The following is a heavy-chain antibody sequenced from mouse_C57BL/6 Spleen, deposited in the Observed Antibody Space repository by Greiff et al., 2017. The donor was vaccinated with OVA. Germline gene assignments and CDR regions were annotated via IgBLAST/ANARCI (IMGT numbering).Heavy chain of an antibody. D-gene: IGHD2-3*01. Sequence: VKLQESGAELVKPGASVKISCKASGYAFSSYWMNWVKQRPGKGLEWIGQIYPGDGDTNYNGKFKGKATLTADKSSSTAYMQLSSLTSEDSAVYFCARSGGWLLPFDYWGQGTTLTVSS. CDR1: GYAFSSYW. V-gene: IGHV1-80*01. J-gene: IGHJ2*01. CDR2: IYPGDGDT. CDR3: ARSGGWLLPFDY.